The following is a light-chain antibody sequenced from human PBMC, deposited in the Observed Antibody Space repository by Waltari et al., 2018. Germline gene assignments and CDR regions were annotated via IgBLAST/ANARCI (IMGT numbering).Light chain of an antibody. CDR2: STN. Sequence: QTVVTQEPSFSVSPGGTVTLTCGLNSGSVSTSYYPSWYQQTPGQAPRTLIYSTNSRSAGVPYRFSGSILGNKAALTITGAQADDESDYYCVLYMGRGIAVFGGGTKLTVV. CDR1: SGSVSTSYY. V-gene: IGLV8-61*01. J-gene: IGLJ3*02. CDR3: VLYMGRGIAV.